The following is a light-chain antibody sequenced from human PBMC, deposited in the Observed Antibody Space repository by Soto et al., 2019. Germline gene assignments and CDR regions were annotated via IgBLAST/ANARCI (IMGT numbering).Light chain of an antibody. CDR3: QQYKTFPLT. J-gene: IGKJ4*01. Sequence: DIQMTQSPSSLSASVGDRVTITCRASQDIGVYLVWFQQKPGKAPKPLIYAASTVQRGVPSKFSGSGSGTDFILTISSLQPEDFATYYCQQYKTFPLTFGGGTKVEIK. CDR1: QDIGVY. V-gene: IGKV1-16*02. CDR2: AAS.